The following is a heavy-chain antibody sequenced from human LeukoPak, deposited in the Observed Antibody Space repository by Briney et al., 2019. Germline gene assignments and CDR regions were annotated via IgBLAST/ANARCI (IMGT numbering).Heavy chain of an antibody. J-gene: IGHJ4*02. V-gene: IGHV4-59*01. CDR1: GGSISSYY. Sequence: SETLSLTCTVSGGSISSYYWGWIRQPPGKGLEWIGYIYYSGSTNYNPSLKSRVSISLDTSKNPFSLKLNSVTAADTAVYYCARGSSPFDYWGQGTLVTVSS. CDR3: ARGSSPFDY. D-gene: IGHD2-2*01. CDR2: IYYSGST.